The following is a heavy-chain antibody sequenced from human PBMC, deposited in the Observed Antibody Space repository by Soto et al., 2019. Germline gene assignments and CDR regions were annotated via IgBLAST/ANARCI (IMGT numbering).Heavy chain of an antibody. CDR2: MSGSVGST. CDR3: AKVGKPLVY. Sequence: GGSLRLSCAASGFTFSSYAMSWVRQAPGKGLEWVSAMSGSVGSTYYADSVKGRSTLSRDNSKNTLYLQMNSLRARARAVYCCAKVGKPLVYWGQGTLVTVSS. J-gene: IGHJ4*02. CDR1: GFTFSSYA. V-gene: IGHV3-23*01.